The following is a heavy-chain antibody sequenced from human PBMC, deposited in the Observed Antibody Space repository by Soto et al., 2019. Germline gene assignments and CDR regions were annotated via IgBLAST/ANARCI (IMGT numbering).Heavy chain of an antibody. CDR3: VAAADTAVYFCARDFAYFDS. CDR2: ISANGASI. Sequence: LSCVGSGFTFRDHAMRWVRQAPGRGLEWVSAISANGASIQHADSVKGRFSVSRDNAKNTVYLQMDTSKNQFSLNLDSVAAADTAVYFCARDFAYFDSWGQGTLVTVSS. D-gene: IGHD2-8*01. J-gene: IGHJ4*02. V-gene: IGHV3-23*01. CDR1: GFTFRDHA.